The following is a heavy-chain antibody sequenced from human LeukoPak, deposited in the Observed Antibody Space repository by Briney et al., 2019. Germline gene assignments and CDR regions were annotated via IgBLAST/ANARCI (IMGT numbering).Heavy chain of an antibody. D-gene: IGHD3-22*01. V-gene: IGHV3-30*18. Sequence: GRSLRLSCAASGFTFRSYGMHWVRQAPGKGLEWVVAISYGGGNQYYADSVKGRFTISRDNSKNTLYLQMNSLRAEDTAVYYCAKDRDSSGYLYYFDYWGQGTLVTVSS. J-gene: IGHJ4*02. CDR1: GFTFRSYG. CDR3: AKDRDSSGYLYYFDY. CDR2: ISYGGGNQ.